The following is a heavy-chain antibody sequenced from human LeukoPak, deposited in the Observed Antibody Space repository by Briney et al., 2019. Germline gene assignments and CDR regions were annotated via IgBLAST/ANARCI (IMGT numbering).Heavy chain of an antibody. Sequence: GGSLRLSCAASGFTFSSYWMHWVRQAPGKGLVWVSRINSDGSSTSYADSVKGRFTISRDNAKDTLYLQMNSLRAEDTAVYYCARDRVVTSLPDYWGQGTLVTVSS. CDR3: ARDRVVTSLPDY. V-gene: IGHV3-74*01. D-gene: IGHD4-23*01. J-gene: IGHJ4*02. CDR1: GFTFSSYW. CDR2: INSDGSST.